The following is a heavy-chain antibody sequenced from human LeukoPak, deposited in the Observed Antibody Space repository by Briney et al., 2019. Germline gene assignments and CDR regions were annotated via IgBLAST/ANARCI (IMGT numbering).Heavy chain of an antibody. D-gene: IGHD5-12*01. V-gene: IGHV1-46*01. CDR3: ARDTTIPEWFDP. Sequence: ASVKVSCKASGYTFTSYYMHWVRQAPGQGLEWMGIINPSGGSTRYAQKFQGRVTMTRDTSTSTVYMELRSLRSDDTAVYYCARDTTIPEWFDPWGQGTLVTVSS. J-gene: IGHJ5*02. CDR2: INPSGGST. CDR1: GYTFTSYY.